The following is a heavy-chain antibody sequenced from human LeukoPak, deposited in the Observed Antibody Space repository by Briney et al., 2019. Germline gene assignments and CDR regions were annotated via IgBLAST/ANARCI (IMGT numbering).Heavy chain of an antibody. J-gene: IGHJ4*02. Sequence: GGSLRLSCAASGFTFSSYTMSWVRQAPGKGLEWVSSISSDRTTIFYADSVKGRFTISRDNAQNSLYLQMNSLRDEDTAVYYCAGQKGMDYWGQGTLVIVSS. CDR2: ISSDRTTI. CDR1: GFTFSSYT. V-gene: IGHV3-48*02. CDR3: AGQKGMDY.